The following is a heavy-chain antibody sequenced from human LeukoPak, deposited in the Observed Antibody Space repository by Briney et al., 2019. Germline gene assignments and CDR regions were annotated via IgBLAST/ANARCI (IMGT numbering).Heavy chain of an antibody. V-gene: IGHV1-18*04. J-gene: IGHJ4*02. CDR3: ARDRRYCSGGSCYYFDY. CDR2: ISAYNGST. CDR1: GYTFTSYG. Sequence: GASVKVSCKASGYTFTSYGISWVRQAPGQGLEWMGWISAYNGSTNYAQKLQGRVTMTTDTSTSTAYMELRSLRSDDTAVYYCARDRRYCSGGSCYYFDYWGQGTLVTVSS. D-gene: IGHD2-15*01.